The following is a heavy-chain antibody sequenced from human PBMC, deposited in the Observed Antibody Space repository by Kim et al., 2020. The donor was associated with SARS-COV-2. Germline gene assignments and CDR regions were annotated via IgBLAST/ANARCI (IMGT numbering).Heavy chain of an antibody. CDR3: ARGGAKGPYNWFDP. CDR2: IYYSGST. D-gene: IGHD2-15*01. V-gene: IGHV4-31*03. Sequence: SETLSLTCTVSGGSISSGGYYWSWIRQHPGKGLEWIGYIYYSGSTYYNPSLKSRVTISVDTSKNQFSLKLSSVTAADTAVYYCARGGAKGPYNWFDPWGQGTLVTVSS. CDR1: GGSISSGGYY. J-gene: IGHJ5*02.